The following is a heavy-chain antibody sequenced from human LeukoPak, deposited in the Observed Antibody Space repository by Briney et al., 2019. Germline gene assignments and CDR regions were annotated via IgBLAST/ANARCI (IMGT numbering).Heavy chain of an antibody. CDR1: GGSFSGYY. J-gene: IGHJ4*02. CDR3: ARVQYFDNGGYWNLDY. D-gene: IGHD3-22*01. Sequence: SETLSLTCAVCGGSFSGYYWGWIRQPPGKGLEWIGSIYHSGSTYYNPSLKSRVTISADTSKNQFSLKLSSVTAADTAVYYCARVQYFDNGGYWNLDYWGQGTLVTVSS. V-gene: IGHV4-38-2*01. CDR2: IYHSGST.